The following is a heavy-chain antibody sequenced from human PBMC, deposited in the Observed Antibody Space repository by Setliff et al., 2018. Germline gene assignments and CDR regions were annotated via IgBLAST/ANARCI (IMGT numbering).Heavy chain of an antibody. Sequence: GGSLRLSCAASGFSFSDYYMSWIRQAPGKGLEWISYIGSTGVYTNYADSVKGRFTISRDNANNSLFLQLDSLRAEDTAVYYCARVRQSPYNWFDIWGQGTRVTVSS. CDR3: ARVRQSPYNWFDI. CDR1: GFSFSDYY. V-gene: IGHV3-11*05. CDR2: IGSTGVYT. J-gene: IGHJ5*02.